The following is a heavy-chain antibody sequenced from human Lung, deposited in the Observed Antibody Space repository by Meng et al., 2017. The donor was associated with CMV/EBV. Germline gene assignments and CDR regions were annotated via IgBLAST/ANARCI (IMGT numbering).Heavy chain of an antibody. Sequence: SXAASGFTFSDYYMSWIRQAPGKGLEWVSYISSSGSTIYYADSVKGRFTISRDNAKNSLYLQMNSLRAEDTAVFYCARDRCGGDCYLHDYWGQGXLVTVSS. J-gene: IGHJ4*02. CDR3: ARDRCGGDCYLHDY. D-gene: IGHD2-21*01. CDR1: GFTFSDYY. V-gene: IGHV3-11*01. CDR2: ISSSGSTI.